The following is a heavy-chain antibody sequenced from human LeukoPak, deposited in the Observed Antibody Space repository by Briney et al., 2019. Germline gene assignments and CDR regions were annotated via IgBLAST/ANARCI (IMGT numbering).Heavy chain of an antibody. Sequence: GASVKVSCKASGYTFTSYGISWVRQAPGQGLEWMGWISAYNGNTNYAQKLQGRVTMTTDTSTSTAYMELRSLRSDDTAVYYCARVGYDFWSGRSSYGMDVWGQGTTVTVSS. CDR1: GYTFTSYG. V-gene: IGHV1-18*01. CDR3: ARVGYDFWSGRSSYGMDV. D-gene: IGHD3-3*01. CDR2: ISAYNGNT. J-gene: IGHJ6*02.